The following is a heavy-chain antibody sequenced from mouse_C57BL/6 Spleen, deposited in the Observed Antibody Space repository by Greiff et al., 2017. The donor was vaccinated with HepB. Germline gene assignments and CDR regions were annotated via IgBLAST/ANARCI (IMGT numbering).Heavy chain of an antibody. CDR1: GYTFTSYW. D-gene: IGHD1-1*01. Sequence: QVQLQQPGAELVKPGASVKLSCKASGYTFTSYWMHWVKQRPGQGLEWIGMIHPNSGSTNYNEKFKSKATLTVDKSSSTAYMQLSSLTSEDAAVYYCERGGITTVVFDYWGQGTTLTVSS. V-gene: IGHV1-64*01. J-gene: IGHJ2*01. CDR3: ERGGITTVVFDY. CDR2: IHPNSGST.